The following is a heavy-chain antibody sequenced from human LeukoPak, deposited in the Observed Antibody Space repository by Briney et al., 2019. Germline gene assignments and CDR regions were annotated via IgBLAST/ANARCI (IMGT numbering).Heavy chain of an antibody. CDR3: ARVWDAFDI. CDR1: GGSISPYY. Sequence: SETLSLTCTVSGGSISPYYWSWIRQPPGKGLEWIGYIYYSGSTNYNPSLKSRVTISLDTSKNQFSLKLSSVTAADTAVYYCARVWDAFDIWGQGTMVTVSS. V-gene: IGHV4-59*01. J-gene: IGHJ3*02. CDR2: IYYSGST.